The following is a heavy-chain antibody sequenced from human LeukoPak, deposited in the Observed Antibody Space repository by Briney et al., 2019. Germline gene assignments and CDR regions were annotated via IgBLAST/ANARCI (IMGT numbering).Heavy chain of an antibody. J-gene: IGHJ4*02. D-gene: IGHD3-10*01. Sequence: GASVKVSCKASGYTFTSYDINWVRQATGQGLEWMGWMNPNSGNTGYAQKFQGRVTMTRNTSISTAYMELSSLRSEDTAVYYCAINYGSGNTYDYWGQGTLVTVSS. CDR3: AINYGSGNTYDY. V-gene: IGHV1-8*01. CDR2: MNPNSGNT. CDR1: GYTFTSYD.